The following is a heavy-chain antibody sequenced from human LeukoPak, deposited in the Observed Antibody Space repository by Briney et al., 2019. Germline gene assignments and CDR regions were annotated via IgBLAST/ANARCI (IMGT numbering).Heavy chain of an antibody. CDR2: IRYDGSNK. J-gene: IGHJ4*02. CDR1: GFTFSSYG. CDR3: AKPVYSSSWYTPDFFSLDY. V-gene: IGHV3-30*02. D-gene: IGHD6-13*01. Sequence: GGSLRLSCAASGFTFSSYGMHWVRQAPGKGLEWVAFIRYDGSNKYYADSVKGRFTISRDNSKNTLYLQMNSLRAEDTAVYYCAKPVYSSSWYTPDFFSLDYWGQGTLSPSPQ.